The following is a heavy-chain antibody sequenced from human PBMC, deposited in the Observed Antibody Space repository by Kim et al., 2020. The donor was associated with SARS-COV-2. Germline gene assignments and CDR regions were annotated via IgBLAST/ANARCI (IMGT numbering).Heavy chain of an antibody. Sequence: GGSLRLSCAASGFTFSSYGMHWVRQAPGKGLEWVAVISYDGSNKYYADSVKGRFTISRDNSKNTLYLQMNSLRAEDTAVYYCAKEPVRGVITEYYFDYWGQGTLVTVSS. CDR1: GFTFSSYG. D-gene: IGHD3-10*01. CDR2: ISYDGSNK. CDR3: AKEPVRGVITEYYFDY. V-gene: IGHV3-30*18. J-gene: IGHJ4*02.